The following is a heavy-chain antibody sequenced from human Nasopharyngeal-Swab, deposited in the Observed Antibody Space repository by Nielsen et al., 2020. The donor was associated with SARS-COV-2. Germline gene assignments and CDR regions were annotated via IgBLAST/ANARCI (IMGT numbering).Heavy chain of an antibody. V-gene: IGHV4-59*01. CDR3: ARGHISGWYGGVYWFDP. CDR1: GGSITSYY. CDR2: IYYSGTT. D-gene: IGHD6-19*01. Sequence: LRLSCTVSGGSITSYYWSWIRQPPGKGLEWIGYIYYSGTTNYNPSLKSRVTISVDTSKNQFSLKLSSVTAADTAVYYCARGHISGWYGGVYWFDPWGQGTLVTVSS. J-gene: IGHJ5*02.